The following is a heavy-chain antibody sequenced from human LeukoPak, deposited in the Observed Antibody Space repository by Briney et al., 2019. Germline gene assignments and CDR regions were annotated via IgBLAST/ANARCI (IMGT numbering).Heavy chain of an antibody. J-gene: IGHJ5*02. D-gene: IGHD3-22*01. CDR1: GGSISSYY. V-gene: IGHV4-4*07. Sequence: PSETLSLTCTVSGGSISSYYWSWIRQPAGKGLEWIGRIYTSGSTNYNPSLKSRVTMSVDTSKNQFSLKLRSVTAADTAVYYCARCNYYDSSGYYSGNWFDPWGQGTLVTVSS. CDR2: IYTSGST. CDR3: ARCNYYDSSGYYSGNWFDP.